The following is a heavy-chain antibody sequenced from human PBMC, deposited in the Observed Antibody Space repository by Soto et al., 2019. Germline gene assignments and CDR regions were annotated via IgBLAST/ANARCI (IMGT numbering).Heavy chain of an antibody. D-gene: IGHD1-20*01. CDR2: IIPIFGTA. V-gene: IGHV1-69*06. CDR3: ARARYPISGTYYLDY. Sequence: SVKVSCKASGGTFSSYAISWVRQAPGQGLEWMVGIIPIFGTANYAQKFQGRVTITADKSTSTAYMELSSLRSEDTAVYYCARARYPISGTYYLDYWGQGTLVTLS. CDR1: GGTFSSYA. J-gene: IGHJ4*02.